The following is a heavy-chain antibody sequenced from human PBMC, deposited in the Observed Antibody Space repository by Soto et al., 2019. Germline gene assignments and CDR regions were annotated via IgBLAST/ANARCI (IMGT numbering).Heavy chain of an antibody. CDR2: TYYSGST. CDR1: GGSMIAYY. J-gene: IGHJ4*02. V-gene: IGHV4-59*01. D-gene: IGHD6-13*01. CDR3: ARVRGTAGKRYFDY. Sequence: SETLSLTCTVSGGSMIAYYWNWMRQPPGKGLQWIGYTYYSGSTTYNPSLKSRVTISVDSSKNQFSLKLDSVTPADTAVYYCARVRGTAGKRYFDYWGPGTLLTVSS.